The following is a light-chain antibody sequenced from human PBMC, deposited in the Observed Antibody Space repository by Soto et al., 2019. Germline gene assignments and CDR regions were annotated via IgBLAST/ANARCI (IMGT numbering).Light chain of an antibody. CDR3: AAWDDSLSGPGV. Sequence: QTVVTQPPSASGTPGQGVTISRSGRSSNIGSNYVYWYQQLPGTAPKLLIYRNNQRPSGVPDRFSGSKSGTSASLAISGLRSEDEADYYCAAWDDSLSGPGVFGGGTKLTVL. J-gene: IGLJ2*01. CDR1: SSNIGSNY. V-gene: IGLV1-47*01. CDR2: RNN.